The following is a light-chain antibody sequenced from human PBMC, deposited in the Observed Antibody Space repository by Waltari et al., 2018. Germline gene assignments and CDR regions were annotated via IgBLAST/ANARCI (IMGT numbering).Light chain of an antibody. V-gene: IGLV4-69*01. CDR2: VNSDGSH. CDR1: RRHSSYA. J-gene: IGLJ2*01. CDR3: QTWDTDIPVV. Sequence: QLVVTQSPSVSASLGASVKLTCTLSRRHSSYAIAWHQQQPEKGPRYLMKVNSDGSHTKGDGISDRFSGSSSGAERYLTISSLQSGDEADYYCQTWDTDIPVVVGGGTKLT.